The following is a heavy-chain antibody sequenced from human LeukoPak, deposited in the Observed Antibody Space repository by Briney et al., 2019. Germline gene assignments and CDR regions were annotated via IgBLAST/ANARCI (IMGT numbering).Heavy chain of an antibody. Sequence: PSETLSLTCTVSGGSISSYYWSWIRQPPGKGLEWIGYIYDRGSTNYNPSLKSRVTISLDTSKNQFSLKLSSVTAADTAVYYCARPGDCSGGTCYWYFDLWGRGTLVTVSS. V-gene: IGHV4-59*08. CDR2: IYDRGST. J-gene: IGHJ2*01. CDR1: GGSISSYY. CDR3: ARPGDCSGGTCYWYFDL. D-gene: IGHD2-15*01.